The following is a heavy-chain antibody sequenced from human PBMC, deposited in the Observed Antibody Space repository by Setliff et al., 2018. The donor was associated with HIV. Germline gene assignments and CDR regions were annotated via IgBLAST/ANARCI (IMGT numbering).Heavy chain of an antibody. CDR3: TRRLYDFWSGLVGYTNYMDV. D-gene: IGHD3-3*01. V-gene: IGHV4-34*01. Sequence: SETLSLTCGVYGESLSGYSWNWIRQPPGKGLEWIGEINRGGSTNYNPSLKSRAIISVDTSKTHLSLTLTSVTAADTAVYYCTRRLYDFWSGLVGYTNYMDVWGRGTTVTVSS. CDR1: GESLSGYS. CDR2: INRGGST. J-gene: IGHJ6*03.